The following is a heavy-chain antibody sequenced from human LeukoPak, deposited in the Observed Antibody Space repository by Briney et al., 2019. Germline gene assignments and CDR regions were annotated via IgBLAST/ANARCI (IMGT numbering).Heavy chain of an antibody. CDR2: IYYSGST. D-gene: IGHD5-12*01. CDR3: AREVGYSPGDYYYGMDV. J-gene: IGHJ6*02. Sequence: SETLSLTCTVSDGSISSGDYYWSWIRQPPGKGLEWIGYIYYSGSTYYNPSLKSRVTISVDTSKNQFSLKLSSVTAADTAVYYCAREVGYSPGDYYYGMDVWGQGTTVTVSS. V-gene: IGHV4-30-4*01. CDR1: DGSISSGDYY.